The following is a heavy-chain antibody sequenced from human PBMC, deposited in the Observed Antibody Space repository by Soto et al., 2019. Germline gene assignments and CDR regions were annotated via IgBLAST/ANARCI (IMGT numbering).Heavy chain of an antibody. D-gene: IGHD4-17*01. V-gene: IGHV4-39*01. CDR3: ATYGGNTGRFDY. CDR2: SGTT. J-gene: IGHJ4*02. Sequence: SETVSLTCTVSGASISSSNYYWGWIRQPPGKGLQWIGSGTTYYNPSLRGRVTISVDPSENQFSLHLTSVTAADTAVYYCATYGGNTGRFDYWGLGTLVTVSS. CDR1: GASISSSNYY.